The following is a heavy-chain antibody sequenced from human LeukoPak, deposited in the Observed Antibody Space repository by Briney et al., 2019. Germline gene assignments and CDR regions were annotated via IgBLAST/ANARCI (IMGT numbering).Heavy chain of an antibody. CDR2: IYTSGNR. D-gene: IGHD2-2*01. J-gene: IGHJ4*02. CDR1: GGSISSNYYY. V-gene: IGHV4-61*09. CDR3: AREPTYQPIDY. Sequence: SETLSLTCTVSGGSISSNYYYLSWIRQPAGKELEWIGHIYTSGNRNYNPSLSSRVNISVDTATNHFSLELSYVTRADPAVLYCAREPTYQPIDYWGEGTLVTVSS.